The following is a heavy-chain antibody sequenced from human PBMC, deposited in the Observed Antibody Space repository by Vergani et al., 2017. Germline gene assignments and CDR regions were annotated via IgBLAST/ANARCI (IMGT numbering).Heavy chain of an antibody. CDR3: ARPWEGYCSGGSCDAFDI. Sequence: QLQLQESGPGLVKPSETLSLTCTVSGGSISSSSYYWGWIRQPPGKGLEWIGSIYYSGRTYYNPSLKSRVTISVDTSKNQFSLKLSSVTAADTAVYYCARPWEGYCSGGSCDAFDIWGQGTMVTVSS. J-gene: IGHJ3*02. CDR2: IYYSGRT. D-gene: IGHD2-15*01. CDR1: GGSISSSSYY. V-gene: IGHV4-39*01.